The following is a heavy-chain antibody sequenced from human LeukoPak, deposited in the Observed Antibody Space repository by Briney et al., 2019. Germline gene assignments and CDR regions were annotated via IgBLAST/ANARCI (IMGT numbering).Heavy chain of an antibody. J-gene: IGHJ4*02. Sequence: SETLSLTCTVSGGSISSSSYYWGWIRQPPGKGLEWIGSIYYSGSTYYNPSLKSRVTISVDTSKNQFSLKLSSVTAADTAVYYCARVITIFGVVTSFDYWGQGTLVTVSS. D-gene: IGHD3-3*01. CDR3: ARVITIFGVVTSFDY. V-gene: IGHV4-39*01. CDR1: GGSISSSSYY. CDR2: IYYSGST.